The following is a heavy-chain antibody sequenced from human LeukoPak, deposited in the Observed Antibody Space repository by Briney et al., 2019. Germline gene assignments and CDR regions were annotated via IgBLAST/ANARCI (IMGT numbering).Heavy chain of an antibody. V-gene: IGHV4-34*01. CDR3: ARVSQDYYDSSGYSSTPLVY. D-gene: IGHD3-22*01. Sequence: SETLSLTCEVSGGSFSGYYWSWIRQPPGKGLEWIGEINHSGSTNYNPSLKSRVTISVDTSKNQFSLKLSSVTAADTAVYYCARVSQDYYDSSGYSSTPLVYWGQGTLVTVSS. CDR2: INHSGST. CDR1: GGSFSGYY. J-gene: IGHJ4*02.